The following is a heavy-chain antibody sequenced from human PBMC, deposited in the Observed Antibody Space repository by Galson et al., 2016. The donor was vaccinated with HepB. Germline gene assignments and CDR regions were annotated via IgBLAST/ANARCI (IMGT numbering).Heavy chain of an antibody. CDR2: IYWNDDK. CDR3: AHRRGGVGADQFDF. V-gene: IGHV2-5*01. CDR1: GLSVSTGGAG. D-gene: IGHD2-21*02. J-gene: IGHJ4*02. Sequence: PALVKPTQTLTLTCTLSGLSVSTGGAGVGWIRQPPGKALEWLALIYWNDDKRYSSSLESRLTITKDTSKNQVVLTMTNMDPEDTAPYYCAHRRGGVGADQFDFWGQGTLVTVSS.